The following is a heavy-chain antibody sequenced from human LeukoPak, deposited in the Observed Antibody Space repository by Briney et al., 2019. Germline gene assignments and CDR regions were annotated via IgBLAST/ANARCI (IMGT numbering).Heavy chain of an antibody. CDR3: AKGSGSGWYGWFAP. D-gene: IGHD6-19*01. Sequence: GESLRLSCAASGFTFSGYAMYCVRQAPGKGLEWVSSIEASGGATYYADSVKGRFTISRDNSKNTFYLQMNSLRAEDTALYYCAKGSGSGWYGWFAPWGQGTLVTVSS. V-gene: IGHV3-23*01. J-gene: IGHJ5*02. CDR2: IEASGGAT. CDR1: GFTFSGYA.